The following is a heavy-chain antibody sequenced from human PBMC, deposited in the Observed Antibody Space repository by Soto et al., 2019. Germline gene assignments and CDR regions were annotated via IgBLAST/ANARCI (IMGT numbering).Heavy chain of an antibody. D-gene: IGHD4-17*01. CDR2: IYTSGST. J-gene: IGHJ4*02. Sequence: QVQLQESGPGLVKPSETLSLTCTVSGVSTSSYYWSWIRQPAGKGLEWIGRIYTSGSTNYNPSLKRRVTMSVDTSKNQFSLKLSSVTAADTAVYYCARWGDYGGNSKYYFDYWGQGTLVTVSS. CDR3: ARWGDYGGNSKYYFDY. V-gene: IGHV4-4*07. CDR1: GVSTSSYY.